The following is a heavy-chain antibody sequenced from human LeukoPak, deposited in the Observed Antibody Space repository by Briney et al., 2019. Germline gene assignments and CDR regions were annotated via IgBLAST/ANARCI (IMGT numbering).Heavy chain of an antibody. V-gene: IGHV7-4-1*02. CDR3: ALSSSGDAFDI. D-gene: IGHD6-6*01. J-gene: IGHJ3*02. CDR2: INTNTGTP. CDR1: GYTFTSYA. Sequence: ASVKVSCKASGYTFTSYAMNWVRQAPGQGLEWMGWINTNTGTPTYAQGFTGRFVFSLDTSVSTAYLQISSLKAEDTAVYYCALSSSGDAFDIWGQGTMVTVSS.